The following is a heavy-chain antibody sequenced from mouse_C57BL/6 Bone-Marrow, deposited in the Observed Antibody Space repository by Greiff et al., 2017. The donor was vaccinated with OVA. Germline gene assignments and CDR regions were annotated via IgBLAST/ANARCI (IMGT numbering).Heavy chain of an antibody. CDR3: ADAELALDY. CDR1: GFTFSDYY. Sequence: EVLLVESEGGLVQPGSSMKLSCTASGFTFSDYYMAWVRQVPEKGLEWVANISNDGSSTYYLDSLKSRFIISRDNAKNILYLQMSSLKSENTATYYCADAELALDYWGQGTTLTVSS. J-gene: IGHJ2*01. CDR2: ISNDGSST. V-gene: IGHV5-16*01. D-gene: IGHD4-1*01.